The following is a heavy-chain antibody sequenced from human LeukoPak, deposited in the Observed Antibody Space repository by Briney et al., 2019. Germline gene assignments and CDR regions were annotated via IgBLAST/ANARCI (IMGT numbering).Heavy chain of an antibody. CDR1: GGSLSSSSYY. V-gene: IGHV4-39*01. J-gene: IGHJ4*02. CDR3: ARRSTKENGFDF. Sequence: SDTLSLTCTVSGGSLSSSSYYWGWIRQPPGEGLEWIGTIYYIGTTYYNPSLGSRVTISLDTSKNQFSLKLTSVTAADTAVYYCARRSTKENGFDFWGQGTLVTVSS. D-gene: IGHD1-1*01. CDR2: IYYIGTT.